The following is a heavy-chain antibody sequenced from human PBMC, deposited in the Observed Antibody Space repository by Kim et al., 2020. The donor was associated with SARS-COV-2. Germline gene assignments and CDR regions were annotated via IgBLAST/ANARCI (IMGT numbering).Heavy chain of an antibody. CDR2: IYTSGST. CDR1: GGSISSYY. J-gene: IGHJ6*02. CDR3: ARTLSPYYYGSGTLYGMDV. D-gene: IGHD3-10*01. Sequence: SETLSLTCTVSGGSISSYYWSWIRQPAGKGLEWIGRIYTSGSTNYNPSLKSRVTMSVDTSKNQFSLKLSSVTAADTAVYYCARTLSPYYYGSGTLYGMDVWGQGPRSPSP. V-gene: IGHV4-4*07.